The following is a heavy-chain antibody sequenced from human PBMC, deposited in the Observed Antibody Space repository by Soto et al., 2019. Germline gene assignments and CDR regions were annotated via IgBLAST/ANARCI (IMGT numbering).Heavy chain of an antibody. Sequence: QITLKESGPTLVQLTQTLTLTCSFSGFSLMTAGLGVGWFRQPPGKALEWLALIYWDDDPRYSSSLKSRLTITKDTSKNQVVLTMTNMGPVDTATYYCSHGTRHFDYWGQGTLVTVSS. D-gene: IGHD1-1*01. J-gene: IGHJ4*02. V-gene: IGHV2-5*02. CDR1: GFSLMTAGLG. CDR2: IYWDDDP. CDR3: SHGTRHFDY.